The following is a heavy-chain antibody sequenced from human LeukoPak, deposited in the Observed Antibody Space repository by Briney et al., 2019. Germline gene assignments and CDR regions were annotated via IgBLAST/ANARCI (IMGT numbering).Heavy chain of an antibody. Sequence: SGTLSLTCAVSGGSISSSNWWSWVRQPPGKGLEWIGEIYHSGSTNYNPSLKSRVTISVDTSKNQFSLKLSSVTAADTAVYYCARGRGYYGSGSELLYYFDYWGQGTLVTVSS. D-gene: IGHD3-10*01. J-gene: IGHJ4*02. CDR3: ARGRGYYGSGSELLYYFDY. V-gene: IGHV4-4*02. CDR1: GGSISSSNW. CDR2: IYHSGST.